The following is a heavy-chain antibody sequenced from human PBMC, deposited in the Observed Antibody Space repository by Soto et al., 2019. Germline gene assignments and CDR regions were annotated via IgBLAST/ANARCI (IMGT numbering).Heavy chain of an antibody. CDR3: ARDFFADSSASVPRFDY. Sequence: QVQLVESGGGVVQPGRSLRLSCAASGFTFSSYAMHWVRQAPGKGLEWVAVISYDGSNKYYADSVKGRFTISRDNSKNPLYLPMSSLRAEDTAVYYCARDFFADSSASVPRFDYWGQGTLVTVSS. CDR1: GFTFSSYA. CDR2: ISYDGSNK. J-gene: IGHJ4*02. V-gene: IGHV3-30-3*01. D-gene: IGHD6-6*01.